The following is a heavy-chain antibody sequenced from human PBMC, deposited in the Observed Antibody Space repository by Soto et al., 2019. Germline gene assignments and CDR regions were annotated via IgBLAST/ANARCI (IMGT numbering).Heavy chain of an antibody. V-gene: IGHV1-69*04. D-gene: IGHD1-7*01. CDR3: AREAGTTSGWFDP. CDR1: RGTFSSYT. CDR2: IIPILGIA. J-gene: IGHJ5*02. Sequence: SVKVSCKASRGTFSSYTISWVRQAPGQGLEWMGRIIPILGIANYAQKFQGRVTITADKSTSTAYMELSSLRSEDTAVYYCAREAGTTSGWFDPWGQGTLVTVSS.